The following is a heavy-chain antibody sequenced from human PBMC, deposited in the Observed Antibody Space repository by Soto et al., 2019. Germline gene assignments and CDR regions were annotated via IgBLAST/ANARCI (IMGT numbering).Heavy chain of an antibody. V-gene: IGHV3-73*01. CDR3: TRIKLPPGYTYYYYYGMDV. J-gene: IGHJ6*02. Sequence: GGSLRLSCAASGFTLSGSAMHWVRQASGKGLEWVGRIRSKANSYATAYAASVKGRFTISRDDSKNTAYLQMNSLKTEDTAVYYCTRIKLPPGYTYYYYYGMDVWGQGTTVTVSS. CDR1: GFTLSGSA. D-gene: IGHD5-18*01. CDR2: IRSKANSYAT.